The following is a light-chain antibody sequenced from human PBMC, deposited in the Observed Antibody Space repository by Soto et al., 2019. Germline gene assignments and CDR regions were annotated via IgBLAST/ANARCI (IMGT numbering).Light chain of an antibody. CDR3: QKYDSASLT. Sequence: DIQMTQSPYSLPASVGDRVTISCRASQGFSNSLAWYQQKPGKVPTLLIYGASILQSGVPSRFSGSGSGTEFTLTIISLQPDDFATDDCQKYDSASLTFGGGTKVDIK. J-gene: IGKJ4*01. CDR2: GAS. CDR1: QGFSNS. V-gene: IGKV1-27*01.